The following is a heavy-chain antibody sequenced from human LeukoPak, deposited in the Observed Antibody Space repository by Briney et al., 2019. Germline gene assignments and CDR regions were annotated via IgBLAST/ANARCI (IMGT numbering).Heavy chain of an antibody. V-gene: IGHV3-9*01. CDR1: GFTFDDYA. Sequence: PGGSLRLSCAASGFTFDDYAMHWVRQAPGKGLEWVSGISWNSGSIGYADSVKGRFTISRDNAKNTLYLQMNSLRAEDTAVYYCARDYQGLGYWGQGTLVTVSS. CDR3: ARDYQGLGY. J-gene: IGHJ4*02. CDR2: ISWNSGSI. D-gene: IGHD2-15*01.